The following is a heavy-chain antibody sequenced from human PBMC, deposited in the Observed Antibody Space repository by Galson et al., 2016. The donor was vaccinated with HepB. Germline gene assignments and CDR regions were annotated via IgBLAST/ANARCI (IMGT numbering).Heavy chain of an antibody. V-gene: IGHV3-21*01. D-gene: IGHD6-13*01. CDR1: GFTFSNAW. Sequence: SLRLSCAASGFTFSNAWMSWVRQGPGKGLEWVAYISSSSSYIYYADSVKGRFTISRDNAKKSLYLQMNSLRAEDTAVYYCARAPIEVDGMRHYYYGMDVWGQGTTVTVSS. CDR2: ISSSSSYI. CDR3: ARAPIEVDGMRHYYYGMDV. J-gene: IGHJ6*02.